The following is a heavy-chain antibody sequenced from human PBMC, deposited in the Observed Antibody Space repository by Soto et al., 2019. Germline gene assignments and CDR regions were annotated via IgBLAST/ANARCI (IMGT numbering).Heavy chain of an antibody. J-gene: IGHJ5*02. D-gene: IGHD2-2*01. Sequence: GASVKVSCKASGGTFSNYAISWVRQAPGQGLEWMGGIILPFGTAICAQKFQGRVTMTEDTSTDTAYMELSSLRSEDTAVYYCATRRVDWFDPWGQGTLVTVSS. CDR3: ATRRVDWFDP. CDR1: GGTFSNYA. V-gene: IGHV1-69*06. CDR2: IILPFGTA.